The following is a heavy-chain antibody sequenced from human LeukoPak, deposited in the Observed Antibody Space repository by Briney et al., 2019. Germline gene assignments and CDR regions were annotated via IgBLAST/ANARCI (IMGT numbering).Heavy chain of an antibody. CDR3: AKDAVVVPAAADWFDP. J-gene: IGHJ5*02. CDR1: GASISSDNYY. Sequence: PSETLSLTCTVSGASISSDNYYWGWVRQAPGKGLEWVSGISGNSGSTYYADSVKGRFTISRDNSRNTLYLQMNTLTPEDTAVYYCAKDAVVVPAAADWFDPWGQGTLVTVSS. V-gene: IGHV3-23*01. D-gene: IGHD2-2*01. CDR2: ISGNSGST.